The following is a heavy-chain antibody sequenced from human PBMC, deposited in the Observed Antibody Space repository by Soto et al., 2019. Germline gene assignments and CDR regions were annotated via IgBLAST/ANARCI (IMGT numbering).Heavy chain of an antibody. CDR3: ARSPQYSSGWNGGFDY. Sequence: SKTLSLTCDVSGDFLTTYYWNWIRQSPGKGLEWIGYIFYGGHTNYNPSLRGRATISVDTSKNQFSLKLSSVTAADTAVYYCARSPQYSSGWNGGFDYWGQGTLVIVSS. J-gene: IGHJ4*02. CDR1: GDFLTTYY. D-gene: IGHD6-19*01. V-gene: IGHV4-59*01. CDR2: IFYGGHT.